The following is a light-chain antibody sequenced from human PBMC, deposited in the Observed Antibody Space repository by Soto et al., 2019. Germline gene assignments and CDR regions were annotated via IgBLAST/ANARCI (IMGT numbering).Light chain of an antibody. CDR1: SSDVGGYNY. CDR3: SSYTSSSPPFV. V-gene: IGLV2-14*01. J-gene: IGLJ1*01. Sequence: QSALTQPASVSGSPGQSITISCTGTSSDVGGYNYVSWYQQHPGKAPKLMIYDVSNRPSGVSNRFSGSKSGNTASLTISGLQAEDDADYFCSSYTSSSPPFVFGTGTKVTGL. CDR2: DVS.